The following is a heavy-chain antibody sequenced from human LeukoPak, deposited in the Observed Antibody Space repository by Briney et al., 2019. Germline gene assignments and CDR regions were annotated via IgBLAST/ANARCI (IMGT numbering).Heavy chain of an antibody. Sequence: KPSETLSLTCAVYGGSFSGYYWSWIRQPPGKGLEWIGEINHSGSTNYNPSLKSRVTISVDTSKNQFSLKLSSVTAADTAVYYCASRPGIAVAGFDYWGQGTLVTVSS. D-gene: IGHD6-19*01. CDR1: GGSFSGYY. CDR2: INHSGST. V-gene: IGHV4-34*01. J-gene: IGHJ4*02. CDR3: ASRPGIAVAGFDY.